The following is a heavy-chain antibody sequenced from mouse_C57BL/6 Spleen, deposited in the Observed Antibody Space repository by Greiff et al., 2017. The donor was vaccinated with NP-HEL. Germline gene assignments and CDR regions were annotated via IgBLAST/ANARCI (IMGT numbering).Heavy chain of an antibody. Sequence: VQLKESGAELVRPGASVKLSCTASGFNIKDYYMHWVKQRPEQGLEWIGRIDPEDGDTEYAPKFQGKATMTADTSSHTAYLQLSSLTSEDTAVYYCTTGRLPSGYFDVWGTGTTVTVSS. CDR2: IDPEDGDT. CDR3: TTGRLPSGYFDV. CDR1: GFNIKDYY. D-gene: IGHD2-2*01. V-gene: IGHV14-1*01. J-gene: IGHJ1*03.